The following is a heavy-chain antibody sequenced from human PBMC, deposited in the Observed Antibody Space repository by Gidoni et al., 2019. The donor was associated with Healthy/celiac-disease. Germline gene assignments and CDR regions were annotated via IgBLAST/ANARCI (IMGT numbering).Heavy chain of an antibody. CDR2: IDPSDSYT. Sequence: DVQLVQSGAEAKKPGASLRIPCKGSGYSFTSSWISWVRQMPGKGLEWMGRIDPSDSYTNYSPSFQGHVTISADKSISTAYLQWSSLKASDTAMYYCAIQPINYDFWSGDGGMDVWGQGTTVTVSS. CDR1: GYSFTSSW. V-gene: IGHV5-10-1*03. CDR3: AIQPINYDFWSGDGGMDV. D-gene: IGHD3-3*01. J-gene: IGHJ6*02.